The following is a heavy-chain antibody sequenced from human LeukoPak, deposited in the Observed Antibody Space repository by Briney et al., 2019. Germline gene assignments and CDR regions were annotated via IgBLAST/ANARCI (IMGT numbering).Heavy chain of an antibody. Sequence: SVKVSCKASGGTFSSYTISWVRQAPGQGLEWMGRIIPILGIANYAQKFQGRVTMTRNTSISTAYMELSSLRSEDTAVYYCARRPVASDAFDIWGQGTMVTVSS. CDR2: IIPILGIA. CDR1: GGTFSSYT. V-gene: IGHV1-69*02. CDR3: ARRPVASDAFDI. J-gene: IGHJ3*02.